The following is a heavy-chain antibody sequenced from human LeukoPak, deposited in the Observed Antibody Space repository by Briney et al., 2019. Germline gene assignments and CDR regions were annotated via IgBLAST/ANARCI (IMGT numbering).Heavy chain of an antibody. J-gene: IGHJ6*02. Sequence: GASLRVSCAASGFTFSSNAMSCVRQAPGKGLEWVSAISGSGGSTYYADSVKGRFTISRDNSKNTLYLQMNSLRAEDTAVYYCAKDGRGATMFYYGMDVWGQGTTVTVSS. CDR2: ISGSGGST. CDR3: AKDGRGATMFYYGMDV. CDR1: GFTFSSNA. V-gene: IGHV3-23*01. D-gene: IGHD1-26*01.